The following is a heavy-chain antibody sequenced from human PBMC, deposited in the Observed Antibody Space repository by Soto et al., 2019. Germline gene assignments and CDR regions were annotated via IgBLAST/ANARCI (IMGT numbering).Heavy chain of an antibody. Sequence: QVKLQESGPGLVKPSETLSLTCTVSGGSISSYYWSWIRQPPGKGLEWIGYIYYSGRTNYNPSLKSRVTISVDTSKNHFSLKLSSVTAADTAGFYCARQMYNWFDPWGQGTLVTVSS. CDR3: ARQMYNWFDP. V-gene: IGHV4-59*08. CDR2: IYYSGRT. CDR1: GGSISSYY. J-gene: IGHJ5*02.